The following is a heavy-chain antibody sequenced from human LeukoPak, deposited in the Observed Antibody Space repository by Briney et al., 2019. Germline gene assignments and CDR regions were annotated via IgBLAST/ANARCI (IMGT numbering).Heavy chain of an antibody. CDR1: GFTFSSYW. V-gene: IGHV3-7*01. J-gene: IGHJ6*03. Sequence: GGSLSLACAASGFTFSSYWMSWVRQAPGKGLEWVANIKQDGSEKYCVDSVKGRFTISRDNAKNSLYLQMNSLRAEDTAVYNCARDYHMDVWGKGTTVTVSS. CDR2: IKQDGSEK. CDR3: ARDYHMDV.